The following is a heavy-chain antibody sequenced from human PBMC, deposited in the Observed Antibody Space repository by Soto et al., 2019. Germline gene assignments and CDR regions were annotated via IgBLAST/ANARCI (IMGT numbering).Heavy chain of an antibody. J-gene: IGHJ4*02. V-gene: IGHV3-23*01. CDR1: GFTFSSYA. CDR3: AKDPSRASSWRYYFDY. CDR2: ISGSGGST. Sequence: GGSLRLSCAASGFTFSSYAMSWVRQAPGKGLEWVSAISGSGGSTYYADSVKGRFTISRDNSKNTLYLQMNSLRAEDTAVYYCAKDPSRASSWRYYFDYWGQGTLVTVSS. D-gene: IGHD6-13*01.